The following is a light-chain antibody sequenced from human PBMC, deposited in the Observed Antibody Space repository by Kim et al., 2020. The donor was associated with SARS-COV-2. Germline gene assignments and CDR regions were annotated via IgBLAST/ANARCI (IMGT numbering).Light chain of an antibody. CDR3: FSRDSSGDHLV. J-gene: IGLJ3*02. V-gene: IGLV3-19*01. CDR1: SLRSYY. Sequence: ALGQTVRITCQGDSLRSYYATWYQQKPGQAPVLVIYGKNNRPSGIPDRFSGSSSGNTASLTITGAQAEDEADYYCFSRDSSGDHLVFGGGTKLTVL. CDR2: GKN.